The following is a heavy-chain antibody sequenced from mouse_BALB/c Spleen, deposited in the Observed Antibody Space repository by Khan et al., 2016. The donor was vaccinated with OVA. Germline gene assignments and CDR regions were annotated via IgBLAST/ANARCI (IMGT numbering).Heavy chain of an antibody. CDR1: GFDFSRYW. CDR3: ARQLNDAMDY. J-gene: IGHJ4*01. V-gene: IGHV4-1*02. Sequence: EVQLLESGGGLVQPGGSLKLSCAASGFDFSRYWMSWVRQAPGKGLEWIGKINTDSSTINYTPSLKDKFIISRDNAKNTLYLQMSKVRSEDTALYYCARQLNDAMDYWGQGTSVTVSS. CDR2: INTDSSTI.